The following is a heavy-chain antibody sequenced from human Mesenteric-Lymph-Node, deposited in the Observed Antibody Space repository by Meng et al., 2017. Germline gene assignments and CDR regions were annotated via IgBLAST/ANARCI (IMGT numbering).Heavy chain of an antibody. V-gene: IGHV1-69*05. Sequence: SVKVSCKASGGTFSSYAISWVRQAPGQGLEWMGGIIPIFGTANYAQKFQGRVTITTDESTSTAYMELSSLRSDDTAVYYCAREPVSYYYDSSGYYGFDYWGQGTLVTVSS. CDR2: IIPIFGTA. CDR3: AREPVSYYYDSSGYYGFDY. J-gene: IGHJ4*02. CDR1: GGTFSSYA. D-gene: IGHD3-22*01.